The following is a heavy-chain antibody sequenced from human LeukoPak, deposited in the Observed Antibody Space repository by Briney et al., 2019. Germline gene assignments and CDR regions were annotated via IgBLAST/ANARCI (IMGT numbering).Heavy chain of an antibody. CDR2: IIPIFGTA. J-gene: IGHJ4*02. D-gene: IGHD3-9*01. CDR3: ARGSRNYDILTGFDY. V-gene: IGHV1-69*13. CDR1: GGTFSSYA. Sequence: ASVKVSCKASGGTFSSYAISWVRQAPGHGLEWMGGIIPIFGTANYAQQFQGRVTITADESTSTAYMELSSLRSEDTAVYCCARGSRNYDILTGFDYWGQGTLVTVSS.